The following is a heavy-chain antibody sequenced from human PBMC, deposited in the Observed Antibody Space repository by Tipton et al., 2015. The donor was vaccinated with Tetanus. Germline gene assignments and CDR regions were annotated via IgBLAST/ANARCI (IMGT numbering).Heavy chain of an antibody. Sequence: TLSLTCTVSGGSASRGDYSWNWIRQPPGKGLDWLAYVSYRVRTTSNPSLMSRVTLSLDTARGQFSLKLTSVTAADAAVYYCARVDPFDGRGYGGACDSWGHGAMVTVSS. CDR2: VSYRVRT. J-gene: IGHJ3*02. CDR1: GGSASRGDYS. V-gene: IGHV4-61*08. CDR3: ARVDPFDGRGYGGACDS. D-gene: IGHD3-22*01.